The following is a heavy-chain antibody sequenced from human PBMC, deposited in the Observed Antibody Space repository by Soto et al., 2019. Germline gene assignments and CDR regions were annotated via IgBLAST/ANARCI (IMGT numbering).Heavy chain of an antibody. CDR1: GYTFSDYY. J-gene: IGHJ4*02. CDR3: ASHYDLWTGYLSPVDY. D-gene: IGHD3-3*01. Sequence: QVQLVESGGDLVKPGGSLRLSCAASGYTFSDYYLSWIRQAPGKGLEWISYIDTSSTKIYYADSVRGRFTISRDNGKNSLFLEMNNLRVEDTAVYFCASHYDLWTGYLSPVDYWGPGTLVTVSS. V-gene: IGHV3-11*01. CDR2: IDTSSTKI.